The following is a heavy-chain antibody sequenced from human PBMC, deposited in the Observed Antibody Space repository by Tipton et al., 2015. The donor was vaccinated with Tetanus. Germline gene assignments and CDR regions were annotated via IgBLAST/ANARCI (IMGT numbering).Heavy chain of an antibody. D-gene: IGHD3-10*01. V-gene: IGHV4-61*01. CDR1: GGSVSSGSYY. J-gene: IGHJ4*01. CDR3: ARDPYYNGGGYFDY. CDR2: MFYGGSP. Sequence: TLSLTCTVPGGSVSSGSYYWSWIRQRPGKGLEWIGYMFYGGSPKYNPSLKSRVTILVDKSKNQLSLKLRSVTAADTAVYFCARDPYYNGGGYFDYWGHGTLVIVSS.